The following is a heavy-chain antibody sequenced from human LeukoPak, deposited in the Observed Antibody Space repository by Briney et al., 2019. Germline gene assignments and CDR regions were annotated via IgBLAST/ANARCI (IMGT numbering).Heavy chain of an antibody. CDR1: GYSFSGNT. CDR2: INPNSGGT. CDR3: ARASYYYDSSGYPGYYFDY. Sequence: ASVKVSCKTSGYSFSGNTIHWVRQAPGQGLEWMGWINPNSGGTNYAQKFQGRVTMTRDTSISTAYMELSRLRSDDTAVYYCARASYYYDSSGYPGYYFDYWGQGTLVTVSS. V-gene: IGHV1-2*02. J-gene: IGHJ4*02. D-gene: IGHD3-22*01.